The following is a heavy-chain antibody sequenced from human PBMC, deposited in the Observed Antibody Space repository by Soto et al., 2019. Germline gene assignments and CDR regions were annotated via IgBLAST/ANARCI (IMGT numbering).Heavy chain of an antibody. J-gene: IGHJ5*02. CDR2: ISYDGSNQ. CDR3: AKDLFSGGSYPNWFDP. V-gene: IGHV3-30*18. Sequence: PGGSLRLSCEASGFRFRSYGLHWVPQAPGKGLEWIGLISYDGSNQFYADSVRGRFTISRDNSNNTLYLQMTSLRVEDTAVYYCAKDLFSGGSYPNWFDPWGHGTLVTVSS. CDR1: GFRFRSYG. D-gene: IGHD1-26*01.